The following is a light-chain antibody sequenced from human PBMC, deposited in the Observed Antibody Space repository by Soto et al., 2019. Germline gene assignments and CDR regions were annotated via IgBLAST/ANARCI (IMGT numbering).Light chain of an antibody. CDR1: QSISSY. V-gene: IGKV1-39*01. J-gene: IGKJ1*01. CDR2: AAS. Sequence: QMTQSPSSLSASVGDRVTITFRASQSISSYLNWYQQKPGKAPKLLIYAASSLQSGVPSRFSGSGSGTDFTLTISSLQPEDFATYYCQQSYSTWTFGQGTKVDI. CDR3: QQSYSTWT.